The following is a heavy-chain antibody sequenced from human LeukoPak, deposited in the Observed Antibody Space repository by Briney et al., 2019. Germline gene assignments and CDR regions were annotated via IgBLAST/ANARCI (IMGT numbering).Heavy chain of an antibody. D-gene: IGHD3-22*01. CDR2: INAYTGNT. J-gene: IGHJ4*02. CDR3: ARAHPEYYDSSGYNPLDF. CDR1: ASRLSYYG. V-gene: IGHV1-18*01. Sequence: ASVKVSCAASASRLSYYGISWVRQAPGQGLERMGWINAYTGNTNYEQKLQGRVTMTTDTSTSTAYMELRSMRSDDTAVYYCARAHPEYYDSSGYNPLDFWGQGTLVTVSS.